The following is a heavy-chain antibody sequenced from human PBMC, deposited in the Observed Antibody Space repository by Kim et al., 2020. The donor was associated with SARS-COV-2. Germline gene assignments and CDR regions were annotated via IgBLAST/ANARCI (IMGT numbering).Heavy chain of an antibody. J-gene: IGHJ4*02. Sequence: PSLQSRVTISVDTSKNQFSLKLSSVTAADTAVYYCVRSGSYYNFPLYYFDYWGQGTLVTVSS. V-gene: IGHV4-59*01. CDR3: VRSGSYYNFPLYYFDY. D-gene: IGHD3-10*01.